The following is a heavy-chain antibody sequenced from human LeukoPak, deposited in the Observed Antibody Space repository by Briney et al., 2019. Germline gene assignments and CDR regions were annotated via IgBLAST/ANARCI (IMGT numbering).Heavy chain of an antibody. V-gene: IGHV3-7*01. CDR2: IKHDGSEK. Sequence: PGGSLRLSCAISGSTFNSYWMSWVRQAPGKGLEWVANIKHDGSEKYYVDSVKGRFTISRDNAKNSLYLQMNSLRAEDTAVYYCARDSRQLIYWGQGTLVTVSS. CDR3: ARDSRQLIY. J-gene: IGHJ4*02. CDR1: GSTFNSYW. D-gene: IGHD6-6*01.